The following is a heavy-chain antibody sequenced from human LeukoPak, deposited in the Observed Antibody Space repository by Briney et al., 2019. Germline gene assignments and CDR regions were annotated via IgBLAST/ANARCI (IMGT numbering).Heavy chain of an antibody. Sequence: SETLSLTCAVYGGSFSGYYWSWIRQPPGKGLEWIGEINHSGSTNYNPSLKSRVTISVDTSKNQFSLKLSSVTAADTAVYYCTREGYYYGSGSYYGPTRRIDYWGQGTLVTVSS. V-gene: IGHV4-34*01. CDR3: TREGYYYGSGSYYGPTRRIDY. CDR2: INHSGST. D-gene: IGHD3-10*01. CDR1: GGSFSGYY. J-gene: IGHJ4*02.